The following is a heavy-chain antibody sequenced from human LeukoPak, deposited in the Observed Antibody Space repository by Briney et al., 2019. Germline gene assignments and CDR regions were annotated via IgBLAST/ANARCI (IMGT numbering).Heavy chain of an antibody. CDR1: GYTFTSYG. CDR3: ARTPPRGLIDY. CDR2: ISGYNGNT. Sequence: ASVKVSCKASGYTFTSYGISWVRQAPGQGLEWMGWISGYNGNTDYAQNLQGRVTMTTDTSTSTAYMELSSLTSEDTAVYYCARTPPRGLIDYWGQGTLVTVSS. V-gene: IGHV1-18*01. J-gene: IGHJ4*02. D-gene: IGHD3-16*01.